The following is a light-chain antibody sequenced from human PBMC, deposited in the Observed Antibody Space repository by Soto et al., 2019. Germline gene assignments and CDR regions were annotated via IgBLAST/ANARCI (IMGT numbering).Light chain of an antibody. J-gene: IGKJ1*01. CDR3: QHYNSYSEA. V-gene: IGKV1-5*03. CDR2: KAS. Sequence: DIQMTQSPSTLSGSVGDRVTITCRASQTISSWLAWYQQKPGKAPKILIYKASTLKSGVPSRFSGSGSGTEFTLTISSLQPDDCATYYCQHYNSYSEAFGQGTTVELK. CDR1: QTISSW.